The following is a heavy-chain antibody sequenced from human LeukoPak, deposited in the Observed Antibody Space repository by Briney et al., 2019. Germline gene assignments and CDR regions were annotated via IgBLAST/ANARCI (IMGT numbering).Heavy chain of an antibody. CDR3: ATCIAALHYYYYYMDV. CDR2: IIPIFGTA. D-gene: IGHD6-6*01. V-gene: IGHV1-69*01. CDR1: GGTFSSYA. J-gene: IGHJ6*03. Sequence: GSSVKVSCKASGGTFSSYAISWVRQAPGQGLEWMGGIIPIFGTANYAQKFQGRVTITADESTSTAYMELSSLRSEDTAVYYRATCIAALHYYYYYMDVWGKGTTVTVSS.